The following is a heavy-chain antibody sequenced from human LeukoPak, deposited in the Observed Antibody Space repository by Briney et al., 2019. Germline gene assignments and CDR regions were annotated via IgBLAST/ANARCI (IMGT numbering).Heavy chain of an antibody. Sequence: SGGSLRLSCAASGFTFSSYEMNWVRQAPGKGLEWVSVIYSGGRTYYGDSVKGRFTFSRDNSKNTLYLQMNSLRAEDTAVYYCARVLSGRGSLYSYYYYMDVWGKGTTVTISS. D-gene: IGHD3-10*01. J-gene: IGHJ6*03. CDR3: ARVLSGRGSLYSYYYYMDV. V-gene: IGHV3-53*01. CDR2: IYSGGRT. CDR1: GFTFSSYE.